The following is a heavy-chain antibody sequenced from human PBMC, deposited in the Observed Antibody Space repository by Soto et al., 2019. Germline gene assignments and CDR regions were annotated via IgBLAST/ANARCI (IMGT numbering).Heavy chain of an antibody. CDR3: ARDRNSWLRYYYYDYGMDV. CDR1: GYTFTSYY. V-gene: IGHV1-46*01. D-gene: IGHD5-12*01. CDR2: INPSGGST. J-gene: IGHJ6*02. Sequence: ASVKVSCKASGYTFTSYYMHWVRQAPGQGLEWMGIINPSGGSTSYAQKFQGRVTMTRDTSTSTVYMELSSLRSEDTAVYYCARDRNSWLRYYYYDYGMDVWGQGTTVTVSS.